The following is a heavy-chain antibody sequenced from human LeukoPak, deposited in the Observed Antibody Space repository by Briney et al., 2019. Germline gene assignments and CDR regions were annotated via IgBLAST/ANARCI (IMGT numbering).Heavy chain of an antibody. Sequence: SETLSLTCTVSGGSFSSSSYYWGWIRQPPGKGLEWIGSIYYSGTTYYNPSLKSRVTISVDTSKNQFSLKLSSVTAADTAVYYCARGFDGYYGFDIWGQGTMVTVSS. D-gene: IGHD5-24*01. V-gene: IGHV4-39*01. CDR2: IYYSGTT. CDR1: GGSFSSSSYY. CDR3: ARGFDGYYGFDI. J-gene: IGHJ3*02.